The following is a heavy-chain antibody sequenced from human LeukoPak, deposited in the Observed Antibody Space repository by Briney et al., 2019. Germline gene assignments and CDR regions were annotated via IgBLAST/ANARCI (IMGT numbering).Heavy chain of an antibody. V-gene: IGHV3-74*01. CDR3: ARTPYGDYADY. Sequence: GGSLRLSCAASGFTFSYFWMHWVRQAPGKGLVWVSRINGDGSSTTYADSVKGRFTISRDNAKNTLYLQMNSLRAEDTAVYYCARTPYGDYADYWGQGTLVTVSS. J-gene: IGHJ4*02. CDR1: GFTFSYFW. CDR2: INGDGSST. D-gene: IGHD4-17*01.